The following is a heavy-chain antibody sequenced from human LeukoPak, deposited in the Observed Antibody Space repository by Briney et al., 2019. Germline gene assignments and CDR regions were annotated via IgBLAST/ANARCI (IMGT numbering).Heavy chain of an antibody. V-gene: IGHV4-59*01. Sequence: SATLSLTCTVSGGSISNYYWSWIRQPPGKGLEGIGYIYYSGSTNYNPSLKSRVTISVDTSKNQFSLKLRSVTAADTAVYYCARVSSGWYGYYFDYWGQGTLVTVSS. CDR2: IYYSGST. D-gene: IGHD6-19*01. J-gene: IGHJ4*02. CDR3: ARVSSGWYGYYFDY. CDR1: GGSISNYY.